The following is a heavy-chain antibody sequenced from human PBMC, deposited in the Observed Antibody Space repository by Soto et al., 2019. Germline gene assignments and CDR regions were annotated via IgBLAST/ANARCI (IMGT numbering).Heavy chain of an antibody. CDR3: ASVSSGWYYWFDP. J-gene: IGHJ5*02. V-gene: IGHV1-18*01. Sequence: QVQLVQSGAEVKKPGASVKVSCKASGYTFTSYGISWVRQAPGQGLEGMGWISTNNGNTNYAQKLQGRVTMTTATSTSTAYMELRSLRSDDTAVYYCASVSSGWYYWFDPWGQGTLVTVSS. CDR2: ISTNNGNT. CDR1: GYTFTSYG. D-gene: IGHD6-19*01.